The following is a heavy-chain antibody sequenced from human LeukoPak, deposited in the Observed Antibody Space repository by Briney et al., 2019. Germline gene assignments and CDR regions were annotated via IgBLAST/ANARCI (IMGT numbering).Heavy chain of an antibody. J-gene: IGHJ4*02. CDR1: GFTFSSYA. Sequence: GGSLRLSCAASGFTFSSYAVNWVRQAPGKGLEWVSYISSSGSTIYYADSVKGRFTISRDNAKNSLYLQMNSLRAEDTAVYYFFKVKTSYDILIDYWGQGTLVTVSS. CDR3: FKVKTSYDILIDY. D-gene: IGHD3-9*01. CDR2: ISSSGSTI. V-gene: IGHV3-48*03.